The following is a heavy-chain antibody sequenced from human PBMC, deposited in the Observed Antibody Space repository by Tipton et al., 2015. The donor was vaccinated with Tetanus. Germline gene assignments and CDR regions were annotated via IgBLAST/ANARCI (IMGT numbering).Heavy chain of an antibody. CDR2: VLYTGKT. V-gene: IGHV4-59*03. Sequence: LRLSCTVFGGSISGYYWSWIRQPPGKGLEWIGYVLYTGKTNSNPSLKSQVTISVDTSRNQFSLRLTSVTAADTAVYYCARYYCPSGSCRHFDNWGQGTLVTVSS. CDR1: GGSISGYY. CDR3: ARYYCPSGSCRHFDN. J-gene: IGHJ4*02. D-gene: IGHD2-8*01.